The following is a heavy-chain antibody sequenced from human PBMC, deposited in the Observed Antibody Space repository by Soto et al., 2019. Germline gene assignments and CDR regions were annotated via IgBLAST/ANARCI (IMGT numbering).Heavy chain of an antibody. CDR1: GGSISSSSYY. D-gene: IGHD6-19*01. J-gene: IGHJ3*02. CDR2: IYYSGST. V-gene: IGHV4-39*01. CDR3: ARQGVAGSDAFDI. Sequence: SETLSLTCTVSGGSISSSSYYWGWIRQPPGKGLEWIGSIYYSGSTYYNPSLKSRVTISVDTSKNQFSLKLSSVTAADTAVYYCARQGVAGSDAFDIWGQGTMVTVSS.